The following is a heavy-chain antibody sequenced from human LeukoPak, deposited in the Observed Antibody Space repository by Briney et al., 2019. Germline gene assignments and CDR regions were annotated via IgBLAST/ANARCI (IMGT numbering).Heavy chain of an antibody. CDR3: ARHGRLNTNFDY. Sequence: GGSLRLSCAAPGFNFRNYWMGWVRQGPGKGLEGVAQTKPDGSAEYYADSVRGRFTTSRHNANNLLYRQMNRLRAEDTAGYYFARHGRLNTNFDYWGQGNLFTVSS. J-gene: IGHJ4*02. D-gene: IGHD2-8*01. CDR2: TKPDGSAE. V-gene: IGHV3-7*01. CDR1: GFNFRNYW.